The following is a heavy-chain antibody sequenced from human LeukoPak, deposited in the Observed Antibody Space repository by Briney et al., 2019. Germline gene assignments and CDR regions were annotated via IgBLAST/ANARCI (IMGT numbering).Heavy chain of an antibody. J-gene: IGHJ4*02. CDR1: GFTFSDYY. CDR2: IKGTGLTT. V-gene: IGHV3-11*04. Sequence: GGSLRLSCAASGFTFSDYYMSWIRQAPGKGLEWVSTIKGTGLTTYYADSVKGRFTISRDNAKNSLYLQMNSLRAEDTAVYYCAREYYDILTGYYKYYFDYWGQGTLVTVSS. D-gene: IGHD3-9*01. CDR3: AREYYDILTGYYKYYFDY.